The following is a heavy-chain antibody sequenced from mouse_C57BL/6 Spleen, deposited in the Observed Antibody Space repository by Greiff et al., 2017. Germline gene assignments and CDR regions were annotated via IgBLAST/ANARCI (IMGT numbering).Heavy chain of an antibody. D-gene: IGHD1-1*01. CDR3: ARWNYGSSYIDY. Sequence: QVHVKQPGAELVKPGASVKLSCKASGYTFTSYWMHWVKQRPGQGLEWIGMIHPNSGSTNYNEKFKSKATLTVDKSSSTAYMQLSSLTSEDSAVYYCARWNYGSSYIDYWGQGTTLTVSS. V-gene: IGHV1-64*01. J-gene: IGHJ2*01. CDR1: GYTFTSYW. CDR2: IHPNSGST.